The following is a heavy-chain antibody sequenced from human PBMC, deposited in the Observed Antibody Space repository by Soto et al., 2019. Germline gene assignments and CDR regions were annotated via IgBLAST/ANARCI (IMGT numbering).Heavy chain of an antibody. D-gene: IGHD3-10*01. CDR2: IYWDDDT. CDR3: AHVNMVRGVINS. V-gene: IGHV2-5*02. CDR1: GFSLSTSGVG. Sequence: QITFKESGPTLVKPTQTLTLTCTFSGFSLSTSGVGVGGIRQPPGKALEWLALIYWDDDTRYSRSLKSRLTITKDTSKIQVVLTMTNMDPVDTATYDCAHVNMVRGVINSWGQGTLVTVAS. J-gene: IGHJ4*02.